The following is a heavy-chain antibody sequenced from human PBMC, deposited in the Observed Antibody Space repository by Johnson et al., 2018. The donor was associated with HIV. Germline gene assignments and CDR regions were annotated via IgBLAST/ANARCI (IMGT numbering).Heavy chain of an antibody. Sequence: VQLVESGGGLVQPGGSLRLSCAASGITVSSNYMTWVRQAPGKGLEWVSVLYSGGSTYYADSMKGRFTLSRDNFKNTLYLQMNSLSAEDTAVYYCAKDVNEWVAWIQLWAPAFDIWGQGTMVTVSA. V-gene: IGHV3-66*01. D-gene: IGHD5-18*01. CDR2: LYSGGST. J-gene: IGHJ3*02. CDR1: GITVSSNY. CDR3: AKDVNEWVAWIQLWAPAFDI.